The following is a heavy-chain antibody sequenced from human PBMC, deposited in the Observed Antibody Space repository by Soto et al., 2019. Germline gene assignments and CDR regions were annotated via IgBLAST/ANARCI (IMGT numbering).Heavy chain of an antibody. Sequence: QVQLVESGGGVVQPGGALRLSCAASGFTFSSYAMHWVRQVPGKGLERVAGISYEGRNKYYADSVKGRFTSSRDNSKNTLYLQMNSLRAEDTAVYYCANLMTTVTTVDYWGQGTLVTVSS. D-gene: IGHD4-17*01. CDR2: ISYEGRNK. CDR1: GFTFSSYA. V-gene: IGHV3-30*18. J-gene: IGHJ4*02. CDR3: ANLMTTVTTVDY.